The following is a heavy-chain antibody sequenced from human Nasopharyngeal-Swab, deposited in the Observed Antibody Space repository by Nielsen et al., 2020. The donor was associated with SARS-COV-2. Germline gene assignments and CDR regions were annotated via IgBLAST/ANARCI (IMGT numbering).Heavy chain of an antibody. CDR3: ARIVDWYFDL. V-gene: IGHV4-59*13. CDR1: GGSIITYY. CDR2: ISYTGNT. Sequence: SETLSLTCTVSGGSIITYYWSWIRQPPRKGLEWIGYISYTGNTNSNPSVKSRVTMSLDTSKNQSSLKVSSVTAADTAVYYCARIVDWYFDLWGRGTLVTVSS. D-gene: IGHD2-21*01. J-gene: IGHJ2*01.